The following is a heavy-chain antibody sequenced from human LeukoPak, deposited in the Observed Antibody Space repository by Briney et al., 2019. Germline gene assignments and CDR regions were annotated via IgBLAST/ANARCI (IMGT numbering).Heavy chain of an antibody. CDR3: AREGDIVATGPLDY. D-gene: IGHD5-12*01. CDR1: GGTFRSYA. J-gene: IGHJ4*02. V-gene: IGHV1-69*04. Sequence: SVKVSCKASGGTFRSYAISWVRQAPGQGLEGMGRIIPILGIANYAQKFQGRVTITADKSTSTAYMELSSLRSEDTAVYYCAREGDIVATGPLDYWGQGTLVTVSS. CDR2: IIPILGIA.